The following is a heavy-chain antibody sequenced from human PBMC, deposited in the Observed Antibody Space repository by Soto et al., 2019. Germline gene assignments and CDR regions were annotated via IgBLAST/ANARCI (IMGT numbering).Heavy chain of an antibody. CDR2: INSDGSST. V-gene: IGHV3-74*01. D-gene: IGHD4-17*01. J-gene: IGHJ4*02. CDR1: GFTFSSYW. CDR3: ARDGRNDYGGKTRMGALRG. Sequence: EVQLVESGGGLVQPGGSLRLSCAASGFTFSSYWMHWVRQAPGKGLVWVSRINSDGSSTSYADSVKGRFTISRDNAKNTLYLQMNSLRAEDTAVYYCARDGRNDYGGKTRMGALRGWGQGTLVTVSS.